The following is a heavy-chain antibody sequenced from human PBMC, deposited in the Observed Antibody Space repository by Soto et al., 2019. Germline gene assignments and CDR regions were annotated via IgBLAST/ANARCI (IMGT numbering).Heavy chain of an antibody. CDR3: ASNLIAAPIDY. CDR1: GFTFSSYS. Sequence: EVQLVESGGGLVKPGGSLRLSCAASGFTFSSYSMNWVRQAPGKGLEWVSSISSSSSYIYYADSVKGRFTISRDNAKNSLYLQMNSLRAEDTAVYYCASNLIAAPIDYWGQGTLVTVSS. CDR2: ISSSSSYI. V-gene: IGHV3-21*01. J-gene: IGHJ4*02. D-gene: IGHD6-6*01.